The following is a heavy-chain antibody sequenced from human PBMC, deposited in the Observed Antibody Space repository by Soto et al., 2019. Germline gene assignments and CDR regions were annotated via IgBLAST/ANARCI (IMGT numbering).Heavy chain of an antibody. CDR1: GFTFSTYS. CDR3: GGGGGGVVVVPGANRGDF. Sequence: EVQLVESGGGLVKPGGSLRLSCAASGFTFSTYSMSWVRQAPGKGLEWVSSISPSSTYIHYADSVKGRFTISRDNAEKSLFLQMDSLRAGDTAVYCCGGGGGGVVVVPGANRGDFWGQGTLVTVSS. CDR2: ISPSSTYI. D-gene: IGHD2-2*01. J-gene: IGHJ4*02. V-gene: IGHV3-21*01.